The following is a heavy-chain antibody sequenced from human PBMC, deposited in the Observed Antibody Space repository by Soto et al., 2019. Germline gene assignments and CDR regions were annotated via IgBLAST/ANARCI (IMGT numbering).Heavy chain of an antibody. V-gene: IGHV1-69-2*01. D-gene: IGHD1-7*01. Sequence: ASVKVSCKVSGYTFTDNYIHWVQQVPGKGLEWMGLVDPEDGQTAYAEKFQGRVTLSADTSTDTAYMQLSGLKSEDTAVYYCAIRRAYRNSWYYFDYWGQGTLVTVSP. CDR3: AIRRAYRNSWYYFDY. CDR2: VDPEDGQT. CDR1: GYTFTDNY. J-gene: IGHJ4*02.